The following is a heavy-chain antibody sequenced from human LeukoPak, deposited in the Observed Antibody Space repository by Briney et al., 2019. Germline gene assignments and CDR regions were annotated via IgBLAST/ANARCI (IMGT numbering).Heavy chain of an antibody. CDR1: GGSVSSGSYY. CDR2: IYYSGST. Sequence: SETLSLTCTVSGGSVSSGSYYWSWIRQPSGKGLEWIGYIYYSGSTNYNPSLKSRVTISVDTSKNQFSLKLSSVTAADTAVYYCAREWSPYWGQGTLVTVSS. V-gene: IGHV4-61*01. CDR3: AREWSPY. D-gene: IGHD2-15*01. J-gene: IGHJ4*02.